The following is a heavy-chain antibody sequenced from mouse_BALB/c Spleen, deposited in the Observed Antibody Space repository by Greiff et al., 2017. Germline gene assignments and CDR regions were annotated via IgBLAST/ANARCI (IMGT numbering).Heavy chain of an antibody. J-gene: IGHJ3*01. CDR1: GYTFTSYW. CDR2: IDPSDSYT. D-gene: IGHD1-1*01. Sequence: QVQLKQPGAELVKPGASVKMSCKASGYTFTSYWMHWVKQRPGQGLEWIGVIDPSDSYTSYNQKFKGKATLTVDTSSSTAYMQLSSLTSEDSAVYYCTNDYYGSSPWFAYWGQGTLVTVSA. V-gene: IGHV1S127*01. CDR3: TNDYYGSSPWFAY.